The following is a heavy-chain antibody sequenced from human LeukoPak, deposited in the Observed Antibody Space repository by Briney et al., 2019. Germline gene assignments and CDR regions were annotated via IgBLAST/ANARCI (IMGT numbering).Heavy chain of an antibody. CDR1: DFSFRSHW. CDR3: ARGHVTGSDRHWDY. V-gene: IGHV3-74*01. J-gene: IGHJ4*02. D-gene: IGHD3-9*01. CDR2: IIGDGNSI. Sequence: SGGSLRLSCATSDFSFRSHWMHWVRQAPGKGLVWVSRIIGDGNSISYADSVKGRFTLSRDNAKNTLYLQMNSLTVEDTAVYYCARGHVTGSDRHWDYWGQGVLVTVSS.